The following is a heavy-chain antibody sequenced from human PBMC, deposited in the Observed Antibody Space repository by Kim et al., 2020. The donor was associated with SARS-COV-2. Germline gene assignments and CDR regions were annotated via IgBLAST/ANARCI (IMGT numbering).Heavy chain of an antibody. Sequence: ASVKVSCKASGYTFTSYGISWVRQAPGQGLEWMGWISAYNGNTNYAQKLQGRVTMTTDTSTSTAYMELRSLRSDDTAVYYCARGSRILWFGAFWEYWGQGTLVTVSS. V-gene: IGHV1-18*01. CDR1: GYTFTSYG. D-gene: IGHD3-10*01. J-gene: IGHJ4*02. CDR3: ARGSRILWFGAFWEY. CDR2: ISAYNGNT.